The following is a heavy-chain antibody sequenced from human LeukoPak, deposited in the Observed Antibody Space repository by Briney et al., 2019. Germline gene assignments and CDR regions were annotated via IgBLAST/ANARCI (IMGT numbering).Heavy chain of an antibody. Sequence: GGSLRLSCAASGFTFSYYYMSWLRQAPGKGLEWVSYISSSSSYINYADSVKGRFTISRDNAKNSLYLQMNSLRADDTAVYYCARERLGELSYHDYWGQGTLVTVSS. J-gene: IGHJ4*02. CDR3: ARERLGELSYHDY. V-gene: IGHV3-11*05. D-gene: IGHD3-16*02. CDR2: ISSSSSYI. CDR1: GFTFSYYY.